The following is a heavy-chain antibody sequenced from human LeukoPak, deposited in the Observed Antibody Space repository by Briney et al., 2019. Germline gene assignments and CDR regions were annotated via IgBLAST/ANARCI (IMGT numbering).Heavy chain of an antibody. Sequence: GGSLRLSCVASGFTITSYNMNWVRQAPGKGLEWVSALSDSGGSTYYADSVKGRFTISRDNSKNTLYLQMNSLRAEDTAVYYCAKRGAEVGATVAPGDYWGQGTLVTVSS. CDR3: AKRGAEVGATVAPGDY. D-gene: IGHD1-26*01. J-gene: IGHJ4*02. CDR1: GFTITSYN. CDR2: LSDSGGST. V-gene: IGHV3-23*01.